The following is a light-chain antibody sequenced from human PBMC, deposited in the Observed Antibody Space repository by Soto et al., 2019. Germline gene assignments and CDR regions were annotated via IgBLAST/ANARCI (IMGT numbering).Light chain of an antibody. CDR2: DVS. J-gene: IGLJ3*02. V-gene: IGLV2-11*01. CDR3: RSYAGSYTWV. Sequence: QSALTQPRSVSGSPGQSVTISCTGTSSDVGGYNYVSWYQRHPGKAPKSMIYDVSKRPSGVPDRFSGSKSGNTASLTISGLQAEDEADYYCRSYAGSYTWVFGGGTKLTVL. CDR1: SSDVGGYNY.